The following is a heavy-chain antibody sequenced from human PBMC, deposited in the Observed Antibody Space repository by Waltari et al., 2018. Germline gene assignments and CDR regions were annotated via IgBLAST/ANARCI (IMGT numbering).Heavy chain of an antibody. CDR1: GFTPSDYE. Sequence: EVQLVESGGGWVQPGGSLRLYCAIFGFTPSDYEMSWVRQAPGKGLEWVSYIDSSGTGKYYADSVKGRFTISRDNAEKSLYLQMNSLRAEDTAVYYCARDSSSGWYPIGYWGQGTLVTVSS. V-gene: IGHV3-48*03. J-gene: IGHJ4*02. D-gene: IGHD6-19*01. CDR2: IDSSGTGK. CDR3: ARDSSSGWYPIGY.